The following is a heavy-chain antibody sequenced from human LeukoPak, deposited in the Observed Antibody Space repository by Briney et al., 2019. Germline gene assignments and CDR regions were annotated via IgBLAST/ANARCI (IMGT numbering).Heavy chain of an antibody. CDR2: IYYSGST. V-gene: IGHV4-39*01. Sequence: SETLSLTCTVSGGSISSSSYYWGWIRQPPGKGLEWIGSIYYSGSTYYDPSLKSRVTISVDTSKNQFSLKLSSVTAADTAVYYCARHRYYYRSGSYYGAPYYMDVWGKGTTVTISS. J-gene: IGHJ6*03. CDR1: GGSISSSSYY. CDR3: ARHRYYYRSGSYYGAPYYMDV. D-gene: IGHD3-10*01.